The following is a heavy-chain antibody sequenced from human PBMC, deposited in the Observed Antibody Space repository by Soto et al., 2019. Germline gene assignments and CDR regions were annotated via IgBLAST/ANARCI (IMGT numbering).Heavy chain of an antibody. Sequence: EVQLVESGGGPVKSGGSLRLSCVASGFTFNNYWVTWVRQSPGKGLEFVASISARTDYKHYAESVKGRFTISRDNARKSVQLQMNGLRAEDAAVYYCGREKEDEGSSSLRVYYGVDVWGQGTTVTVSS. CDR3: GREKEDEGSSSLRVYYGVDV. CDR2: ISARTDYK. V-gene: IGHV3-21*01. CDR1: GFTFNNYW. J-gene: IGHJ6*02. D-gene: IGHD6-6*01.